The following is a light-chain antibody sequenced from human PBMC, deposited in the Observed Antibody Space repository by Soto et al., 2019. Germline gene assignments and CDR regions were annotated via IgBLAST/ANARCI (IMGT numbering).Light chain of an antibody. J-gene: IGKJ2*01. CDR1: QSVSSY. V-gene: IGKV3-11*01. CDR2: DAS. Sequence: EIVLTQSPATLSLSPGERATLSCSASQSVSSYLAWYQQKPGQAARLLIYDASNRATGIPARFSGSASGTXXXXXXXXXXXEDXXXXYXQXXSNWPPYTFGQGTKLEIK. CDR3: QXXSNWPPYT.